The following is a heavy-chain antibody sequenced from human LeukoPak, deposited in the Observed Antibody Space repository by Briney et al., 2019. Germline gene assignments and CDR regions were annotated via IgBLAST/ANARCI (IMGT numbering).Heavy chain of an antibody. J-gene: IGHJ3*02. CDR1: GFTFSSYS. V-gene: IGHV3-21*01. CDR2: ISSSSSYI. D-gene: IGHD5-18*01. Sequence: GSLRLSCAASGFTFSSYSMNWVRQAPGKGLEWVSSISSSSSYIYYADSVKGRFTISRDNAKNSLYLRMNSLRAEDTAVYYCARVSDTAMVTGDAFDIWGQGTMVTVSS. CDR3: ARVSDTAMVTGDAFDI.